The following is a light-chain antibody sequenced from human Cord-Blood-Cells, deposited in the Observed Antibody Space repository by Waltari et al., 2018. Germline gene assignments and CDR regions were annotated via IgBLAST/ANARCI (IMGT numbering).Light chain of an antibody. CDR3: QQYDNLPLT. J-gene: IGKJ3*01. V-gene: IGKV1-33*01. Sequence: DIQTTQSPSSLSASVGARVTITCQASQDISNYLNWYQQKPGKAPKLLIYDASNLETGVPSRFSGSGSGTDFTFTISSLQPEDIATYYCQQYDNLPLTFGPGTKVDIK. CDR2: DAS. CDR1: QDISNY.